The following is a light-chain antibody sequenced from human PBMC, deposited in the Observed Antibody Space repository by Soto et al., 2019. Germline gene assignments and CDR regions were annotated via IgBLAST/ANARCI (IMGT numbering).Light chain of an antibody. CDR3: QQYGDSPPT. Sequence: EIVLTQSPGTLSLSPGESATLSCRASQSVSSNSLAWYRRNPGQPPSLLIYGTSTRATDIPRRFSGSVSGTDFTLTITRLEPDDFAVYFCQQYGDSPPTFGQGTKVEVK. J-gene: IGKJ1*01. CDR1: QSVSSNS. CDR2: GTS. V-gene: IGKV3-20*01.